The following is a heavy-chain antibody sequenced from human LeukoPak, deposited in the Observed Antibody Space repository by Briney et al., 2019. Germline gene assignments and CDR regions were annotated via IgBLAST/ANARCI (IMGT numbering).Heavy chain of an antibody. V-gene: IGHV3-23*01. CDR1: TFTFSKYA. CDR2: ISDSGGRT. D-gene: IGHD3-16*01. CDR3: ARDGGLSFFSYMGV. J-gene: IGHJ6*03. Sequence: GGSLRLSCAASTFTFSKYAMSWVRQAPGKGLEWVSAISDSGGRTKYADSVKGRFIISRDNSKNTLYLQMESLRAQDTALYYCARDGGLSFFSYMGVWGIGTTVTVSS.